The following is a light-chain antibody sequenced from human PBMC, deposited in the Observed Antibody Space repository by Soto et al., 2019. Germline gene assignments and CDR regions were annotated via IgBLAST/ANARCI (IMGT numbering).Light chain of an antibody. CDR1: SSDVGSYNL. Sequence: QSAPTQPASVSGSPGQSITISCTGTSSDVGSYNLVSWYQQPPGKAPKLMIYEGSKRPSGVSNRFSGSKSGNTASLTISGLQAEDEADYYCCSYAATNTGVFGGGTKLTVL. CDR3: CSYAATNTGV. J-gene: IGLJ3*02. CDR2: EGS. V-gene: IGLV2-23*01.